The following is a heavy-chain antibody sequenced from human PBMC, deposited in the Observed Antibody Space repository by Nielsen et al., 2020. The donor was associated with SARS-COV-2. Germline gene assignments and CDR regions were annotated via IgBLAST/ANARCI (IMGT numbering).Heavy chain of an antibody. CDR3: ATPRGYFDWSFDY. J-gene: IGHJ4*02. CDR1: GFTFSSYS. CDR2: ISSSSSYI. V-gene: IGHV3-21*01. Sequence: GESLKISCAASGFTFSSYSMNWVRQAPGKGLEWVSSISSSSSYIYYADSVKGRFTISRDNAKNSLYLQMNSLRAEDTAVYYCATPRGYFDWSFDYWGQGTLVTVSS. D-gene: IGHD3-9*01.